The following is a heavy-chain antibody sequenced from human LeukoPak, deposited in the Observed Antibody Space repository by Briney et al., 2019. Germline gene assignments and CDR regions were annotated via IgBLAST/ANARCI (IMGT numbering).Heavy chain of an antibody. V-gene: IGHV1-18*01. CDR3: ATLSGSFDFARYAFDI. Sequence: ASVKVSCKASGYTFTSYGISWVRQAPGQGLEWMGWISAYNGNTNYAQKLQGRVTMTTDTSTSTAYMEPRSLRSDDTAVYYCATLSGSFDFARYAFDIWGQGTMVTVSS. J-gene: IGHJ3*02. CDR1: GYTFTSYG. CDR2: ISAYNGNT. D-gene: IGHD1-26*01.